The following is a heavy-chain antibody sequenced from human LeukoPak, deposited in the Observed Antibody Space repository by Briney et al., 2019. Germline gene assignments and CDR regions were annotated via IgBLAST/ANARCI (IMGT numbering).Heavy chain of an antibody. CDR2: IIPIFGTA. D-gene: IGHD6-25*01. Sequence: GASVKVSCKASGGTFSSYAISWVRQAPGQGLEWMGGIIPIFGTANYAQKFQGRVTITTDESTSTAYMELSSLRSEDTAVYYCASLKYSSESTFDYWGQGTLVTVSS. J-gene: IGHJ4*02. V-gene: IGHV1-69*05. CDR3: ASLKYSSESTFDY. CDR1: GGTFSSYA.